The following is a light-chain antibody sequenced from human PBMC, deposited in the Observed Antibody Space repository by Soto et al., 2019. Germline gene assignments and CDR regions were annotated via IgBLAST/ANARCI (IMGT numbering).Light chain of an antibody. CDR2: GAS. J-gene: IGKJ1*01. CDR1: QSGSNND. CDR3: QQYGSSGT. Sequence: EIVLTQSPGTLSLSPGERATLSCRASQSGSNNDLAWYQQKPGQAPRLLSYGASNRATGIPDRFSCSGSGTDFTLTISRLEPEDFAVYYCQQYGSSGTFGQGTKV. V-gene: IGKV3-20*01.